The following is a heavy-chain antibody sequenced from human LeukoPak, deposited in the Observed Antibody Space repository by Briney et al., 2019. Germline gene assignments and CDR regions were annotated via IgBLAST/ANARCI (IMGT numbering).Heavy chain of an antibody. CDR3: AKDHDSSGYPGDY. CDR2: ISGSDPGT. Sequence: GGSLRLSCAASGFTFSTYAMSWVRQAPGKRLEWVTAISGSDPGTYYANSVKGRFTISRDNSKNTLYLQMNSLRAEDTAVYYCAKDHDSSGYPGDYWGQGTLVTVSS. J-gene: IGHJ4*02. CDR1: GFTFSTYA. V-gene: IGHV3-23*01. D-gene: IGHD3-22*01.